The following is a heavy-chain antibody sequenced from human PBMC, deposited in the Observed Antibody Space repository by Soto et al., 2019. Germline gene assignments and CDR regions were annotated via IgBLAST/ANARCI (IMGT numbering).Heavy chain of an antibody. CDR2: VDYSGTT. J-gene: IGHJ4*02. Sequence: SETLSLTCTVSGDSISSSTYFWGWIRQPPGKGLEWIGSVDYSGTTYYNTSLRTRVTISVDKSKNQFSLKLSSVTAADTAVYYCASLPATSDFDYWGQGTLVTVSS. D-gene: IGHD2-2*01. CDR1: GDSISSSTYF. V-gene: IGHV4-39*07. CDR3: ASLPATSDFDY.